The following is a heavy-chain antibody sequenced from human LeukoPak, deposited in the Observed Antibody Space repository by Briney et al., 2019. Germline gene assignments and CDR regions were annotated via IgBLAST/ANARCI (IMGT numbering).Heavy chain of an antibody. CDR1: GGSISSYY. J-gene: IGHJ5*02. CDR3: ARTSITMIANWFDP. CDR2: IYYSGST. Sequence: PLETLSLTCTVSGGSISSYYWSWIRQPPGKGLEWIGYIYYSGSTNYNPSLKSRVTISVDTSKNQFSLNLSSVTAADTAVYFCARTSITMIANWFDPWGQGTLVTVSS. D-gene: IGHD3-22*01. V-gene: IGHV4-59*12.